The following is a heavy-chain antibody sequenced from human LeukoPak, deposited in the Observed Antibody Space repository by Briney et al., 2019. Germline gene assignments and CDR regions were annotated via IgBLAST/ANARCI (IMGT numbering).Heavy chain of an antibody. CDR2: YYSGIT. CDR3: ARARGSGYDLFYYYMDV. J-gene: IGHJ6*03. D-gene: IGHD5-12*01. Sequence: YYSGITNYNPSLKSRVTISVDTSKNQFSLKLSSVTAADTAVYYCARARGSGYDLFYYYMDVWGKGTTVTVSS. V-gene: IGHV4-59*01.